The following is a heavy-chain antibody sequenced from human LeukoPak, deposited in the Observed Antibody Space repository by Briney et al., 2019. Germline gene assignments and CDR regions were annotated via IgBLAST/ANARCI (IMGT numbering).Heavy chain of an antibody. Sequence: PSETLSLTCTVSGGSISRSSYYWGWIRQPPGKGLEWIGSIYYRGNTYYNPSLKSRVTISVDTSKNQFSLKLSSVTAADTAVYYCARQITSPGTWGWDVIDYWGQGTLVTVSS. CDR3: ARQITSPGTWGWDVIDY. J-gene: IGHJ4*02. D-gene: IGHD6-13*01. CDR2: IYYRGNT. V-gene: IGHV4-39*01. CDR1: GGSISRSSYY.